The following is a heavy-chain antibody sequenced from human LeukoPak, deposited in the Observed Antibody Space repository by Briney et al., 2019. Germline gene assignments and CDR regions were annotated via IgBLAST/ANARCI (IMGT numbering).Heavy chain of an antibody. CDR2: VNHSGST. CDR3: ARGILGWGGYSYGPRVYYYYYMDV. CDR1: GGSFSGYY. D-gene: IGHD5-18*01. J-gene: IGHJ6*03. Sequence: PSETLALTCAVYGGSFSGYYWSWVRQPPGKGLEWIGEVNHSGSTNYNTSLKSRVTISVDTSKNQFSLKLSSVTSADTAVYHCARGILGWGGYSYGPRVYYYYYMDVGGKGTTVTVSS. V-gene: IGHV4-34*01.